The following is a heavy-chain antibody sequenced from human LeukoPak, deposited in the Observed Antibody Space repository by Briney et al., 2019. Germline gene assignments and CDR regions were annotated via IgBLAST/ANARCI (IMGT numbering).Heavy chain of an antibody. Sequence: GGSLRLSCAASGFTFSSYAMHWVRQAPGKGLEWVSSISSSSSYTYYADSVKGRFTISRDNAKNSLYLQMNSLRAEDTAVYYCAKFSLRDGYNVDSYYFDYWGQGTLVTVSS. D-gene: IGHD5-24*01. J-gene: IGHJ4*02. CDR3: AKFSLRDGYNVDSYYFDY. CDR1: GFTFSSYA. V-gene: IGHV3-21*01. CDR2: ISSSSSYT.